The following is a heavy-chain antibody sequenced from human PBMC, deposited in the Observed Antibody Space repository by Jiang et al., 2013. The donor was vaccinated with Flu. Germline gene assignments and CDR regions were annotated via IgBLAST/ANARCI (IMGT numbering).Heavy chain of an antibody. V-gene: IGHV1-69*01. D-gene: IGHD5-18*01. Sequence: QGRVTITADESTSTAYMELSSLRSEDTAVYYCARAMIQLWLQSWFDPWGQGTLVTVSS. CDR3: ARAMIQLWLQSWFDP. J-gene: IGHJ5*02.